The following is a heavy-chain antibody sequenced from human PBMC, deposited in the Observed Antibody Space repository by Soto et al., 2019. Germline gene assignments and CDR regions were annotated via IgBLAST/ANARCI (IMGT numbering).Heavy chain of an antibody. CDR3: ARGQWLVLYYYYGMDV. Sequence: SETLSLTCTVSGGSISSSSYYWGWIRQPPGKGLKWIGSIYYSGSTYYNPSLKSRVTISVDTSKNQFSLKLSSVTAADTAVYYCARGQWLVLYYYYGMDVWGQGTTVTVSS. V-gene: IGHV4-39*01. J-gene: IGHJ6*02. D-gene: IGHD6-19*01. CDR1: GGSISSSSYY. CDR2: IYYSGST.